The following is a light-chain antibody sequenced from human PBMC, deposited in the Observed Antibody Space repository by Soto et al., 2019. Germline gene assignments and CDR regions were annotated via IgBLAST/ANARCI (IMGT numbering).Light chain of an antibody. J-gene: IGKJ1*01. CDR3: QQYSSYSRT. CDR2: DAS. CDR1: EDISTR. Sequence: DIEMTQSPSSVSASVGDGITIPCLSSEDISTRLAWYQQKPGTAPKLLIYDASSLESGVPSRFSGSGSGTEFTLTISSLQPDDYATYYCQQYSSYSRTFGQGTKV. V-gene: IGKV1-5*01.